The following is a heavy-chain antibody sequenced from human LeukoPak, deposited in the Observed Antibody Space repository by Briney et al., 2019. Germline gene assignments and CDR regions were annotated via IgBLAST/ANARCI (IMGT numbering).Heavy chain of an antibody. CDR2: ISGSGLTT. J-gene: IGHJ3*02. CDR3: APRYCSGGSCYEGAFDI. D-gene: IGHD2-15*01. Sequence: PGGSLRLSCAASGFTFSSYAMNWVRQAPGKGLEWVSGISGSGLTTYYADSVKGRFTISRDNSKNTLYVEMNSLRAEDAAVYYCAPRYCSGGSCYEGAFDIRGQGTMVTVSS. V-gene: IGHV3-23*01. CDR1: GFTFSSYA.